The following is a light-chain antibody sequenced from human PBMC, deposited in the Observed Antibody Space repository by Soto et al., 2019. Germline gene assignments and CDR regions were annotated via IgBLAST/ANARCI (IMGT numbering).Light chain of an antibody. CDR2: NNN. CDR1: SSNIGSNT. V-gene: IGLV1-44*01. CDR3: AAWDDSLNGLV. J-gene: IGLJ1*01. Sequence: QSVLTQPPSASGTPGQRVTISCSGSSSNIGSNTVNWYQQLPGTAPKLLIYNNNQRPSGVPDRFSGSKSGTSASLAISGLQSEDEADYDCAAWDDSLNGLVFGTGTQLTVL.